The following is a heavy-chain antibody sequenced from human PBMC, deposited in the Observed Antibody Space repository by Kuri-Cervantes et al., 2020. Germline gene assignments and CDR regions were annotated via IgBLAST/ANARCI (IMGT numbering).Heavy chain of an antibody. V-gene: IGHV4-34*01. CDR3: AREGGLGYCRGGSCYYDY. CDR1: GGSFSGYY. J-gene: IGHJ4*02. CDR2: INHSGST. Sequence: SQTLSLTCAVYGGSFSGYYWSWIRQPPGKGLEWIGEINHSGSTNYNPSLKSRVTISVDTSKNQFSLQLNSVTPDDTAVYYCAREGGLGYCRGGSCYYDYWGQGTLVTVSS. D-gene: IGHD2-15*01.